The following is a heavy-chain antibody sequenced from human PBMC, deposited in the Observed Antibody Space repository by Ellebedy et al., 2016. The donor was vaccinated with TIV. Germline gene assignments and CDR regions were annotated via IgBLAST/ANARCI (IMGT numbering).Heavy chain of an antibody. CDR3: TIWFGASGVNDY. J-gene: IGHJ4*02. Sequence: GESLKISCATSGFTFSSYSMNWVRQAAGKGLDWISYISSSGNTIYYADSVQGRFTVSRTDAKNSLYLQMKSLRDEDTAVYYCTIWFGASGVNDYWGQGSRVSVAS. CDR1: GFTFSSYS. CDR2: ISSSGNTI. D-gene: IGHD3-10*01. V-gene: IGHV3-48*02.